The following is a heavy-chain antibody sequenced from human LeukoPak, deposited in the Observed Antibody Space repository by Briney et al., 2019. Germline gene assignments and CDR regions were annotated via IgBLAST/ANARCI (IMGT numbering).Heavy chain of an antibody. V-gene: IGHV4-59*01. Sequence: PSETLSLTCTVSGGSISSYYWSWIRQPPGKGLAWIGYIYYSGSTNYNPSLESRVTISVDTSKNQFSLKLSSVTAADTAVYYCARAGVVSNPNSYWYFDLWGRGTLVTVSS. CDR1: GGSISSYY. D-gene: IGHD3-3*01. CDR2: IYYSGST. CDR3: ARAGVVSNPNSYWYFDL. J-gene: IGHJ2*01.